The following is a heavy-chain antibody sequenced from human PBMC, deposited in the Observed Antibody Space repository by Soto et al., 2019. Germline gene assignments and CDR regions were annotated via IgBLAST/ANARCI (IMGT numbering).Heavy chain of an antibody. CDR3: VRAGSTYATGWYDP. CDR1: GGSMSRYY. V-gene: IGHV4-59*01. D-gene: IGHD2-15*01. J-gene: IGHJ5*02. CDR2: VYSSGTT. Sequence: SETLSLTCTVSGGSMSRYYWSWVRQPPGKALEWIGFVYSSGTTRYNASLSSRVTISIDTSKNQFSLELTSLTAADTAVYYCVRAGSTYATGWYDPWGQGTLVTVSS.